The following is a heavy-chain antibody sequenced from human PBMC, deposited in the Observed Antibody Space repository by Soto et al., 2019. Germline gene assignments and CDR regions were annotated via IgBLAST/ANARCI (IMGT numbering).Heavy chain of an antibody. CDR2: NHSSGGT. D-gene: IGHD2-15*01. CDR1: GASIKSSNYF. V-gene: IGHV4-39*02. CDR3: GRLAEAATGHTDFDF. Sequence: PSETLSLTCTVSGASIKSSNYFWGWYRQPPGKGLEFVGSNHSSGGTYYNPSLKSRVTVSVDLSNSHFSLSLKSLTATDTAVYYCGRLAEAATGHTDFDFWGQGTLVTSPQ. J-gene: IGHJ4*02.